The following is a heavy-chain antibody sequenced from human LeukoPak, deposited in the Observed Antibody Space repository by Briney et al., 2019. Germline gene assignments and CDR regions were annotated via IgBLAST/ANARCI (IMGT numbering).Heavy chain of an antibody. CDR3: ARVGRVARLYDY. CDR1: GFSFSSYE. D-gene: IGHD6-6*01. Sequence: GGSLRLSCAASGFSFSSYEMNWVRQAPGKGLEWVSYIGSSGSTVYYADSVKGRFTISRDNAKNSLYLQMNSLRAEDTAVYYCARVGRVARLYDYWGQGTLVTVSS. CDR2: IGSSGSTV. J-gene: IGHJ4*02. V-gene: IGHV3-48*03.